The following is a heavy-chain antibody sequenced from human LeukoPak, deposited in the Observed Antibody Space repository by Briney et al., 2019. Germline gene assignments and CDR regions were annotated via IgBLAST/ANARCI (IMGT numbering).Heavy chain of an antibody. CDR2: KHHSGTT. CDR3: ARDVSGSYDF. D-gene: IGHD1-26*01. V-gene: IGHV4-38-2*02. CDR1: GYSISSGYY. J-gene: IGHJ4*02. Sequence: KASETLYLTCAVSGYSISSGYYWCWIRQPPGKGLEGIGCKHHSGTTYNNQSLKSRVTILIDTPTNQFSLKLSSVTAADTAVYYCARDVSGSYDFWGQGILVTVSS.